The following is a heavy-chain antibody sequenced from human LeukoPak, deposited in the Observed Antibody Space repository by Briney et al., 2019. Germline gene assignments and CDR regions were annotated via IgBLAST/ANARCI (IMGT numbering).Heavy chain of an antibody. Sequence: SETLSLTCTVSGGSISSYYWTWIRQHPGKGLEWNGYIYYSGSTYYNPSLKSRISISVDTSKNQFSLRLSAVTAADTAVYYCARVSLRYYGSGSSGFDPWGQGTLVTVSS. CDR2: IYYSGST. J-gene: IGHJ5*02. CDR1: GGSISSYY. CDR3: ARVSLRYYGSGSSGFDP. V-gene: IGHV4-59*06. D-gene: IGHD3-10*01.